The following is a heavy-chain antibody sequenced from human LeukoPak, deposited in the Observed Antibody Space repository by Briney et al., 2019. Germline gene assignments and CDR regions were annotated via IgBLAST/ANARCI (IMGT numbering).Heavy chain of an antibody. Sequence: SETLSLTCTVPGGSISSYYWSWIRQPPGKGLEWIGYIYYSGSTNYNPTLKSRVTISVDPPKNQFSLNLSSVTAADTAVYYCARSLGDSSGYYKGPVDYWGQGTLVTVSS. CDR3: ARSLGDSSGYYKGPVDY. CDR1: GGSISSYY. V-gene: IGHV4-59*08. D-gene: IGHD3-22*01. CDR2: IYYSGST. J-gene: IGHJ4*02.